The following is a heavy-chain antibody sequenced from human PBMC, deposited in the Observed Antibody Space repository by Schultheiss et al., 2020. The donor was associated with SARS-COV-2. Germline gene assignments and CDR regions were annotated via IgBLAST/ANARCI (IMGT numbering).Heavy chain of an antibody. V-gene: IGHV2-70*04. Sequence: SGPTLVKPTPTLTLTCTFSGFSLSTSGMRVSWIRQPPGKALEWLARIDWDDDKFYSTSLKTRLTISKDTSKNQVVLTMTNMDPVDTATYYCARIPTGNDAFDIWGQGTMVTVSS. J-gene: IGHJ3*02. D-gene: IGHD4-11*01. CDR1: GFSLSTSGMR. CDR2: IDWDDDK. CDR3: ARIPTGNDAFDI.